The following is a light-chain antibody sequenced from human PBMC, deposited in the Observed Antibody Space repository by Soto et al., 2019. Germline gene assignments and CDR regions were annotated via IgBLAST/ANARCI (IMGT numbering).Light chain of an antibody. Sequence: QSALTQPPSVSGSPGQSVTISCTGTSSDFGHADRVSWYQQSPGTAPKLMIYEVNHRPSGVPDRFSGSKSGNTASLTISGLQPEDEADYYCTSTITKYFVILFGGGTKVTVL. CDR2: EVN. CDR3: TSTITKYFVIL. J-gene: IGLJ2*01. V-gene: IGLV2-18*02. CDR1: SSDFGHADR.